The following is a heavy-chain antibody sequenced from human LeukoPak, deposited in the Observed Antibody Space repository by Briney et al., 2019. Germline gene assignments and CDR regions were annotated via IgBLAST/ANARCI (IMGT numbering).Heavy chain of an antibody. J-gene: IGHJ2*01. CDR1: IGSISSSKW. V-gene: IGHV4-4*02. CDR2: IYLYGTT. CDR3: ARSRWLQSPWYFDL. Sequence: SETLSLTCSVSIGSISSSKWWSWVRQSPVKGLEWIGEIYLYGTTNYNPSLKSRVTISVDTSKNQFSLKLSSVTAADTAVYYCARSRWLQSPWYFDLWGRGTLVTVSS. D-gene: IGHD5-24*01.